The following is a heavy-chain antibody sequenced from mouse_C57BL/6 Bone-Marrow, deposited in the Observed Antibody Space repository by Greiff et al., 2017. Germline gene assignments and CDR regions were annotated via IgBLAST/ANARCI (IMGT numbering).Heavy chain of an antibody. Sequence: DVKLVESGGDLVKPGGSLKLSCAASGFTFSSYGMSWVRQTPDKRLEWVATISSGGSYTYYPDSVKGRFTISRDNAKNTLYLQMSSLKSEDTAMYYCASQRTGYYFDYWGQGTTLTVSS. CDR2: ISSGGSYT. D-gene: IGHD4-1*01. V-gene: IGHV5-6*02. CDR1: GFTFSSYG. J-gene: IGHJ2*01. CDR3: ASQRTGYYFDY.